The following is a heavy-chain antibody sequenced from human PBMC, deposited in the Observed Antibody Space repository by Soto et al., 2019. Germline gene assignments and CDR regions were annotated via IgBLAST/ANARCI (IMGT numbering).Heavy chain of an antibody. CDR2: ISGSGGST. V-gene: IGHV3-23*01. CDR3: AKDIPYYYGSGSYSDQD. J-gene: IGHJ4*02. D-gene: IGHD3-10*01. Sequence: GGSLRLSCAASGFTFSSYAMSWVRQAPGKGLEWVSAISGSGGSTYYADAVKGRFTISRDNSKNTLYLQMNSLRAEDKAVYYCAKDIPYYYGSGSYSDQDWGQGTLVTVSS. CDR1: GFTFSSYA.